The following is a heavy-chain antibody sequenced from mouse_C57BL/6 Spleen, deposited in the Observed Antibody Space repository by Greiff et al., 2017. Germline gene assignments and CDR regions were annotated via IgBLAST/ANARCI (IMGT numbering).Heavy chain of an antibody. J-gene: IGHJ3*01. V-gene: IGHV1-22*01. D-gene: IGHD1-1*01. CDR2: INPNNGGT. CDR3: ARWGGYGSSLGAY. CDR1: GYTFTDYN. Sequence: EVQLQQSGPELVKPGASVKMSCKASGYTFTDYNMHWVKQSPGKSLEWIGYINPNNGGTSYNQKFKGKATLTVNKSSSTAYMELRSLTSEDSAVYYCARWGGYGSSLGAYWGQGTLVTVSA.